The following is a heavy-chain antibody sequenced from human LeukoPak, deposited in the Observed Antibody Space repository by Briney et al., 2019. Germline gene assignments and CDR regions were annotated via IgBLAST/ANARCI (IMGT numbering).Heavy chain of an antibody. CDR1: GYTFTSHY. Sequence: ASVTVSCKASGYTFTSHYMHWVRQAPGQGLEWMGWISAYNGHTNYAEKFQDRVTMTTDTSTRTGYMELRSLRSDDTAVYYCARGYVVVPLDVWGQGTLVTVSS. D-gene: IGHD3-9*01. J-gene: IGHJ4*02. V-gene: IGHV1-18*04. CDR3: ARGYVVVPLDV. CDR2: ISAYNGHT.